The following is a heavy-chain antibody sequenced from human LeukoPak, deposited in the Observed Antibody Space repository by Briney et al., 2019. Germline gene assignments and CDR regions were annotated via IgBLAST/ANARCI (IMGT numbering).Heavy chain of an antibody. Sequence: SETLSLTCTVSGGSISSYYWSWLRQPPGKGLEWIGYIYYSGSTNYNPSLKSRVTISLDTSKNQFSLRLSSVTAADTAVYYCARAGSSSGWFFDYWGQGTLVTVSS. CDR2: IYYSGST. CDR1: GGSISSYY. CDR3: ARAGSSSGWFFDY. J-gene: IGHJ4*02. D-gene: IGHD6-19*01. V-gene: IGHV4-59*01.